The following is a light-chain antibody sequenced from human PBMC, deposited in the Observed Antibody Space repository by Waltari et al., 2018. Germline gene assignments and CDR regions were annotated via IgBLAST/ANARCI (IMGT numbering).Light chain of an antibody. CDR3: QHYVRLPVS. V-gene: IGKV3-20*01. CDR2: GAS. Sequence: EIVLPQSPGTLSLSPGGRATLSCRASQSVSRSLAWYQQKPGQAPRLLIYGASSRATGVPDRFSGSGSGTDFSLTISRLEPEDFAVYYCQHYVRLPVSFGQGTKVEIK. CDR1: QSVSRS. J-gene: IGKJ1*01.